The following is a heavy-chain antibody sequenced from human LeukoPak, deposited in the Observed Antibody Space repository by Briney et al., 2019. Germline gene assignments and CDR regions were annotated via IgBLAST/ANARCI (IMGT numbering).Heavy chain of an antibody. J-gene: IGHJ6*02. CDR2: ISYDGSNK. CDR1: GFTFTDHP. Sequence: QSGGSLRLSCVASGFTFTDHPMNWVRQAPGKGLEWVAVISYDGSNKYYADSVKGRFTISRDNSKNTLYLQMNSLRAEDTAVYYCARDLPVRFLLYYYYGMDVWGQGTTVTVSS. V-gene: IGHV3-30-3*01. CDR3: ARDLPVRFLLYYYYGMDV. D-gene: IGHD3-3*01.